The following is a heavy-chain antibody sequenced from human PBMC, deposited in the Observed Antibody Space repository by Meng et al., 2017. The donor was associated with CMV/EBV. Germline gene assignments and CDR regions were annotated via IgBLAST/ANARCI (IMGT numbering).Heavy chain of an antibody. D-gene: IGHD1-14*01. CDR3: CAEGAFDI. J-gene: IGHJ3*02. V-gene: IGHV3-30-3*01. CDR2: ISYDGSNK. Sequence: GESLKISCAASGFTFSSYAMHWVRQAPGKGLEWVAVISYDGSNKYYADSVKGRFTISRDNSKNTLYLQMNSLRAEDTAVYYCCAEGAFDIWGQGTMVTV. CDR1: GFTFSSYA.